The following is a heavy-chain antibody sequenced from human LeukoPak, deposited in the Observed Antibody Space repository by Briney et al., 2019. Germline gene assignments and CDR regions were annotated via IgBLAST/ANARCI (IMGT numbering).Heavy chain of an antibody. CDR1: GFTFSSYS. D-gene: IGHD6-19*01. V-gene: IGHV3-21*01. CDR2: ISSSSSYI. Sequence: PGGSLRLSCAASGFTFSSYSMNWVRQAPGKGLEWVSSISSSSSYIYYADSVKGRFTISRDNAKNSLYLQMNSLRAEDTAVYYCARDPQRYSSGWYGPPFDYWGQGTLVTVSS. J-gene: IGHJ4*02. CDR3: ARDPQRYSSGWYGPPFDY.